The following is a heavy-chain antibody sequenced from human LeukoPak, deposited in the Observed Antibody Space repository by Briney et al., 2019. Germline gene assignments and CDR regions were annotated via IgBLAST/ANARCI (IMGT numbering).Heavy chain of an antibody. D-gene: IGHD3-3*01. CDR3: AKDSLDYDFWSGPHALFDY. CDR2: ISYDGSNK. V-gene: IGHV3-30*18. Sequence: GGSLRLSCAASGFTFSSYGMHWVRQAPGKGLEWVAVISYDGSNKYYADSVKGRFTISRDNSKNTLYLQMNSLRAEDTAVYYCAKDSLDYDFWSGPHALFDYWGQGTLVTVSS. J-gene: IGHJ4*02. CDR1: GFTFSSYG.